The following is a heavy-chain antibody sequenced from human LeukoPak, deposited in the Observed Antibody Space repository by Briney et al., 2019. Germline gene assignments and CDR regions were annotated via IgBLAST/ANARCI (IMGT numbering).Heavy chain of an antibody. V-gene: IGHV1-18*01. J-gene: IGHJ4*02. D-gene: IGHD3-3*01. CDR3: AREVTIFGADY. Sequence: ASVKVSCKASGYSFTNYAISWVRQAPGQGLEWMGWISAYNGNTNYAQKLQGRVTMTTDTSTSTAYMELRSLRSDDTAVYYCAREVTIFGADYWGQGTLVTVSS. CDR1: GYSFTNYA. CDR2: ISAYNGNT.